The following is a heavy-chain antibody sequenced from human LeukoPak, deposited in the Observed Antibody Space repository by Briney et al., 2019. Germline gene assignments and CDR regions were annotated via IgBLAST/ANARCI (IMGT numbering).Heavy chain of an antibody. CDR1: GFTFTSSA. J-gene: IGHJ6*03. CDR2: IVVGCGGT. V-gene: IGHV1-58*02. Sequence: SVKVSCKASGFTFTSSAMQWVRQARGQRLEWIGWIVVGCGGTNYAKKFQERVATTWDVSTSTAYFEQRSPGSAATAVYYFARELPGYYMDVWGKGTTVTVSS. CDR3: ARELPGYYMDV.